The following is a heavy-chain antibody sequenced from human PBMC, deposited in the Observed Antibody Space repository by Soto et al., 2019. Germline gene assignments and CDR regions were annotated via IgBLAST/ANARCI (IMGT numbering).Heavy chain of an antibody. D-gene: IGHD3-22*01. V-gene: IGHV3-30*18. Sequence: GGSLRLSGAASGFTFSSYGMHWVRQAPCKGLEWVAVISYDGSNKYYADSVKGRFTISRDNSKKTLYLQMNSLRAEDTDVYYCAKDREIYYDSSGPDYWGQGTLVTVYS. J-gene: IGHJ4*02. CDR1: GFTFSSYG. CDR3: AKDREIYYDSSGPDY. CDR2: ISYDGSNK.